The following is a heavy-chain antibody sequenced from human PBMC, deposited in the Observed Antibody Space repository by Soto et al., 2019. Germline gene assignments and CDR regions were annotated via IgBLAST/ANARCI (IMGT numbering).Heavy chain of an antibody. J-gene: IGHJ4*02. CDR3: TTDSYSSITVVRFDY. Sequence: PGGSIRLSCAAAGFAFSSYGMHWVSQATGKGLEWVSAIGTRGDTYYPGSVQGRFAVSRDDSKNMVFLQMNSLKTEDTGMYYCTTDSYSSITVVRFDYWGQGTVVTVSS. D-gene: IGHD1-26*01. CDR2: IGTRGDT. CDR1: GFAFSSYG. V-gene: IGHV3-13*01.